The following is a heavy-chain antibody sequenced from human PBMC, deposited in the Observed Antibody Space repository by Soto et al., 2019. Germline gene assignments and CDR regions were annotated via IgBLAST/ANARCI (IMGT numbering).Heavy chain of an antibody. Sequence: PSETLSLTCTVSCGSINSGDYYWRWIRQPPGKGLEWIGYIYYSGSTYYNPSLKSRVTISVDTSKNQFSLKLSSVTAAHTAVHYCARVEYGGAVVVPAAPLKWFDPWGQGTLVTVSS. J-gene: IGHJ5*02. V-gene: IGHV4-30-4*01. CDR3: ARVEYGGAVVVPAAPLKWFDP. CDR1: CGSINSGDYY. D-gene: IGHD2-2*01. CDR2: IYYSGST.